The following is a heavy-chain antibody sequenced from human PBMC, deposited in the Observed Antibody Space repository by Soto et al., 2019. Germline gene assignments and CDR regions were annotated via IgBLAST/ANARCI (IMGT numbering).Heavy chain of an antibody. Sequence: SETLSLTCAVSGDSISPSYWTWIRQSPGKGLECIGCIHHSGKSNYSPSLRSRVTISVDTSKNQFSLKLTSVTAADTAVYYCARGGVDYYDSSGYYFSPYYFDYWGQGTLVTVSS. CDR1: GDSISPSY. CDR3: ARGGVDYYDSSGYYFSPYYFDY. J-gene: IGHJ4*02. V-gene: IGHV4-59*01. D-gene: IGHD3-22*01. CDR2: IHHSGKS.